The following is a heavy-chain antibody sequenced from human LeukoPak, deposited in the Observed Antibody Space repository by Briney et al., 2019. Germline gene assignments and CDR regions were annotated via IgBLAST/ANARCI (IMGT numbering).Heavy chain of an antibody. D-gene: IGHD6-6*01. CDR2: IRYDGSNK. J-gene: IGHJ4*02. CDR1: GFTFSSYG. Sequence: GGSLRLSCAASGFTFSSYGMHWVRQAPGKGLGWVAFIRYDGSNKYYADSVKGRFTISRDNSKNTLYLQMNSLRAEDTAVYYCAKALGYSSSCGGGYWGQGALVTVSS. V-gene: IGHV3-30*02. CDR3: AKALGYSSSCGGGY.